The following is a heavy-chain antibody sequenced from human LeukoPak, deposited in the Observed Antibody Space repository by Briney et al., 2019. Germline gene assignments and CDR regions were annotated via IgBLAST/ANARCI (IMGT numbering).Heavy chain of an antibody. CDR3: ARDSGSYDFDY. D-gene: IGHD1-26*01. CDR1: GGSISSSNYY. CDR2: IYYSGST. V-gene: IGHV4-39*07. J-gene: IGHJ4*02. Sequence: SETLSLTCTVSGGSISSSNYYWGWIRQPPGTGLEWIGNIYYSGSTYYNPSLKSRVTISVDTSKNQFSLKLRSVMAADTAVYYCARDSGSYDFDYWGQGTLVTVSS.